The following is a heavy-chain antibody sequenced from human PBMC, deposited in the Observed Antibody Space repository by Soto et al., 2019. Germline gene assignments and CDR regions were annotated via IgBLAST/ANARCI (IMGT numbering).Heavy chain of an antibody. CDR3: ARPICSAGSCYSYYNYGMDV. J-gene: IGHJ6*02. CDR1: GFYVRISY. CDR2: IYTGGST. V-gene: IGHV3-66*04. D-gene: IGHD2-15*01. Sequence: GGSLTLSCAIPGFYVRISYMNWVGQSPGKGLEWVSIIYTGGSTYYADSVKGRFTISRDISKNTLFLQMNSLRAEDTAVYYCARPICSAGSCYSYYNYGMDVWGQGT.